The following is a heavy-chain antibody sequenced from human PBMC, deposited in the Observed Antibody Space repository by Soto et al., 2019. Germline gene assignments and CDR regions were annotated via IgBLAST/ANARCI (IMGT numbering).Heavy chain of an antibody. V-gene: IGHV1-69*05. CDR1: GGTFSSYA. Sequence: SVKFSCKASGGTFSSYAISWVRQAPGQGLEWMGGIIPFFGNTNYAQKFQGRVTMTRGASTSTAYMQLSRLRSDDTAVYYCARVGLLVGAWYFFDYWGQGTLVTVSS. CDR2: IIPFFGNT. J-gene: IGHJ4*02. CDR3: ARVGLLVGAWYFFDY. D-gene: IGHD1-26*01.